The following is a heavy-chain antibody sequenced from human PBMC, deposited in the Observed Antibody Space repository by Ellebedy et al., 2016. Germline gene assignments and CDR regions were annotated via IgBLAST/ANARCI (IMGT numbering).Heavy chain of an antibody. Sequence: GGSLRLSCAASGFTFSSYSMNWVRQAPGKGLEWVSSISSSSSYIYYADSVKGRFTISRDNAKNSLYLQMNSLRAEDTAVYYCARDVAGRTGTTGYWGQGTLVTVSS. CDR3: ARDVAGRTGTTGY. CDR2: ISSSSSYI. CDR1: GFTFSSYS. J-gene: IGHJ4*02. V-gene: IGHV3-21*01. D-gene: IGHD1-7*01.